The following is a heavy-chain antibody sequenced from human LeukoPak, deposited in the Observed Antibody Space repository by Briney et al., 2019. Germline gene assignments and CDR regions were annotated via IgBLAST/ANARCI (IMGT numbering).Heavy chain of an antibody. Sequence: GGSLRPSCAASGFTFSSYGMHWVRQAPGKGLEWVAVISYDGSDKYYADSVKGRFTISRDNSKNTLYLQMNSLRAEDTAVYYCAKADKWLRLWESFDYWGQGTLVTVSS. J-gene: IGHJ4*02. CDR3: AKADKWLRLWESFDY. D-gene: IGHD5-12*01. V-gene: IGHV3-30*18. CDR1: GFTFSSYG. CDR2: ISYDGSDK.